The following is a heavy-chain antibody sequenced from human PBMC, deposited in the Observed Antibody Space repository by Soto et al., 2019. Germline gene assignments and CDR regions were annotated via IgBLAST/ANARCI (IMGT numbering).Heavy chain of an antibody. CDR3: AKDMVPTVVTSVYGMDV. CDR2: ISWDGGST. J-gene: IGHJ6*02. D-gene: IGHD4-17*01. Sequence: GGSLRLSCAASGFTFDDYTMHWVRQAPGKGLEWVSLISWDGGSTYYADSVKGRFTISRDNSKNSLYLQMNSLRTEDTALYYCAKDMVPTVVTSVYGMDVWGQGTTVTVSS. V-gene: IGHV3-43*01. CDR1: GFTFDDYT.